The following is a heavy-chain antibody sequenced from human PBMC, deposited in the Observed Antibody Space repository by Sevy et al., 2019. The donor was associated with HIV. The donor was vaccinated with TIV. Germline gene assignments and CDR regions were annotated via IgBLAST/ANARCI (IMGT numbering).Heavy chain of an antibody. CDR3: ARDPREIVGPHDISGYYFFLY. V-gene: IGHV1-2*06. J-gene: IGHJ4*02. Sequence: ASVKVSCNASGYTFTKYYIHWVRQTPGQGLQWMGRIDPNSGDTNYAQRSQGRVSMTRDTSITTAFLELSSLKSDDTAVYYCARDPREIVGPHDISGYYFFLYWGQGTRVTVSS. CDR1: GYTFTKYY. D-gene: IGHD3-22*01. CDR2: IDPNSGDT.